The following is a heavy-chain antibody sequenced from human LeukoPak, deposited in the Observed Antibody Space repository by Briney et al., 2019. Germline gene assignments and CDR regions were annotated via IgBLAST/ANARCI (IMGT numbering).Heavy chain of an antibody. V-gene: IGHV1-18*01. J-gene: IGHJ3*02. D-gene: IGHD3-22*01. Sequence: ASVKVSCKASGYTFTSYGISWVRQAPGQGLEWMGWISAYNGNTNYAQKLQGRVTMTTDTFTSTAYMELRSLRSDDTAVYYCARDGNYYDSSGIDAFDIWGQGTMVTVSS. CDR1: GYTFTSYG. CDR3: ARDGNYYDSSGIDAFDI. CDR2: ISAYNGNT.